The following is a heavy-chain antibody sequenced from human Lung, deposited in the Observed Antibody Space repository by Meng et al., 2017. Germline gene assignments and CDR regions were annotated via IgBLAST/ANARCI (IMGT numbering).Heavy chain of an antibody. D-gene: IGHD4-11*01. CDR2: INHSGST. J-gene: IGHJ4*02. V-gene: IGHV4-34*01. CDR1: GGSFSDYY. CDR3: ARGPTTMAHDFDY. Sequence: QVYCLLWGAGLLKPSATLFLTCVVSGGSFSDYYWSWIRHPPGKGLEWIGEINHSGSTNYNPSLESRATISVDTSQNNLSLKLSSVTAADSAVYYCARGPTTMAHDFDYWGQGTLVTVSS.